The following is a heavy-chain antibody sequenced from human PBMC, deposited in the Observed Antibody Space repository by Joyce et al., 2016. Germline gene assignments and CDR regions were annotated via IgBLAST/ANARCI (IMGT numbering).Heavy chain of an antibody. CDR1: GFPVSTNF. D-gene: IGHD4-17*01. Sequence: EVQLVESGGGLVQPGGSLRLACAASGFPVSTNFMSWVRQAPGKGLEWVSVIFSDGSTYDADSVKGRFTISRDNSKNTLYLQMNSLRVEDTAVYYCARDRATVTTEGWYFDLWGRGTLVTVSS. CDR2: IFSDGST. J-gene: IGHJ2*01. V-gene: IGHV3-66*02. CDR3: ARDRATVTTEGWYFDL.